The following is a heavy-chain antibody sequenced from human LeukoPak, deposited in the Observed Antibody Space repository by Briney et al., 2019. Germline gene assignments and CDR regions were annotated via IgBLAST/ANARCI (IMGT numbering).Heavy chain of an antibody. CDR1: SDSINSGGYY. V-gene: IGHV4-31*02. CDR2: IFSSGGS. J-gene: IGHJ5*02. D-gene: IGHD3-16*02. CDR3: ARSSSSGSYQNFFDP. Sequence: PSETLSLTCSVSSDSINSGGYYWSWIRQHPGRGLEWIGYIFSSGGSSYNPSLKSRLTISVDTSKNLVSLKLKSVTAADTAVYYCARSSSSGSYQNFFDPWGQGTLVTVSS.